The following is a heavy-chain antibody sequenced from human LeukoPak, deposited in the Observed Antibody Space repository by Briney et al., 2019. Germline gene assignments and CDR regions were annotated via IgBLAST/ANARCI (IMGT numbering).Heavy chain of an antibody. V-gene: IGHV4-59*01. CDR1: GASSSSYY. CDR2: IYYSGTT. J-gene: IGHJ5*02. CDR3: ARTVVRGSWWFDP. Sequence: SETLSLTCTVSGASSSSYYWSWIRQPPGKGLEWIGYIYYSGTTYYNPSLKSRITISVDTSKNQFSLKVSSVTAADTAVYYFARTVVRGSWWFDPWGQGSLVTVSS. D-gene: IGHD3-10*01.